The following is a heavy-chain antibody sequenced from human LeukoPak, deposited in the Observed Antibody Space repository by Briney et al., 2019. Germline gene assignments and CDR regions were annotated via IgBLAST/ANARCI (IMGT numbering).Heavy chain of an antibody. Sequence: SETLSLTYAVYGGSFSGYYWSWIRQPPGKGLEWIGEINHSGSTNYNPSLKSRATISVDTSKNQFSLKLSSVTAADTAVYYCAGANYGGNSTTTRGDFDYWGQGTLVTVSS. CDR3: AGANYGGNSTTTRGDFDY. CDR2: INHSGST. J-gene: IGHJ4*02. V-gene: IGHV4-34*01. D-gene: IGHD4-23*01. CDR1: GGSFSGYY.